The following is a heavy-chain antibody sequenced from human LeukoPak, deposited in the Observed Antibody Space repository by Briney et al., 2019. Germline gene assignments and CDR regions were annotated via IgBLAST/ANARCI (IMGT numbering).Heavy chain of an antibody. CDR2: ISSSGSTI. V-gene: IGHV3-48*04. D-gene: IGHD6-19*01. CDR1: GFTFSSYS. Sequence: PGGSLRPSCAASGFTFSSYSMNWVRQAPRKGLEWVSYISSSGSTIYYADSVKGRFTISRDNAKNSLYLQMNSLRAEDTAVYYCARVSSSGWYDWGQGTLVTVSS. CDR3: ARVSSSGWYD. J-gene: IGHJ4*02.